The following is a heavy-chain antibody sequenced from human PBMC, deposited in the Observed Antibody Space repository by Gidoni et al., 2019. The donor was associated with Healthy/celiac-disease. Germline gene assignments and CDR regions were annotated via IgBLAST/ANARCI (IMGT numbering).Heavy chain of an antibody. V-gene: IGHV3-30-3*01. CDR1: GFTFSSYA. CDR3: ARDQSYYYDSSGYYEAHDYYYYYGMDV. Sequence: QVQLVESGGGVVQPGCALTLSCAASGFTFSSYAIHWVRQAPGQGVEWVAVISYDGSNKYYADSVKGRFTISRDNSKNTLYLQMNSLRAEDTAVYYCARDQSYYYDSSGYYEAHDYYYYYGMDVWGQGTTVTVSS. J-gene: IGHJ6*02. CDR2: ISYDGSNK. D-gene: IGHD3-22*01.